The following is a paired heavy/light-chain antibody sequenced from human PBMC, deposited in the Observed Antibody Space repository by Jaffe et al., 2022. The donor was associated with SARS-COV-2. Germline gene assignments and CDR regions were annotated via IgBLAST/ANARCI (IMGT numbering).Light chain of an antibody. CDR2: DKN. CDR3: SSRDRSGEVV. CDR1: SLRTYS. J-gene: IGLJ1*01. Sequence: SSDLTQDPAVSVALGQTVRITCQGDSLRTYSASWYQQKPGQAPVLVIYDKNKRPSGTPDRFSGSTSGNTASLSIAGAQAEDEADFYCSSRDRSGEVVFGTGTKVTVL. V-gene: IGLV3-19*01.
Heavy chain of an antibody. D-gene: IGHD3-16*01. CDR3: ARQAFHSFGGDMDV. Sequence: QVQLVQSGSEFKKPGASVNISCRASGYTFTTYPVNWVRQAPGQGLEWMGWINTNTGNPTYARGFTGRFAFSLDTSVTTAYLQISSLKVEDTAIYFCARQAFHSFGGDMDVWGKGTTITVSS. CDR1: GYTFTTYP. V-gene: IGHV7-4-1*02. J-gene: IGHJ6*03. CDR2: INTNTGNP.